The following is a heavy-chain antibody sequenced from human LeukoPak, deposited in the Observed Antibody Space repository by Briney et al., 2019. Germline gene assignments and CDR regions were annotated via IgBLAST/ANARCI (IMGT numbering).Heavy chain of an antibody. J-gene: IGHJ5*02. CDR2: TYYRSKWYN. CDR1: GDSVSSNSAA. Sequence: SQTLSLTCALSGDSVSSNSAAWNWLRQSPSRGLEWLGRTYYRSKWYNDYAVSVKSRITINPDTSKNQFSLQLNSVTPEDTAVYYCARSLSVGQKGFDPWGQGTLVTVSS. CDR3: ARSLSVGQKGFDP. V-gene: IGHV6-1*01. D-gene: IGHD3-16*01.